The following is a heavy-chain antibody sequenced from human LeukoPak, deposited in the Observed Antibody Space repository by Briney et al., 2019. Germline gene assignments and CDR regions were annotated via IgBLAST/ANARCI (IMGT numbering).Heavy chain of an antibody. CDR3: ARVAAEVVGVPGAIGFGWLRRDYYHMDV. D-gene: IGHD2-2*02. CDR1: GYTFTGYY. Sequence: ASVKVSCKASGYTFTGYYMHWVRQAPGQGLEWMGWINPNSGGTNYAQKFQGRVTMTRDMSTSTVYMELSSLRSEDTAVYYCARVAAEVVGVPGAIGFGWLRRDYYHMDVWGKGTTVTVSS. CDR2: INPNSGGT. J-gene: IGHJ6*03. V-gene: IGHV1-2*02.